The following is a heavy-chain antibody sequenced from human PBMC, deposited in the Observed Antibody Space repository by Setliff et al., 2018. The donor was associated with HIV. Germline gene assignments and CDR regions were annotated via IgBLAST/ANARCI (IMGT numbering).Heavy chain of an antibody. Sequence: PSETLSLTCAVYGGSFSGYYWSWIRQPPGKGLEWIGEINHSRSTNYNPSLKSRVTISVDTSKNQFSLKLSSVTAADTAVYYCARGRGYSGYYYYYYYMDVWGKGTTVTVSS. CDR1: GGSFSGYY. V-gene: IGHV4-34*01. CDR3: ARGRGYSGYYYYYYYMDV. D-gene: IGHD5-12*01. J-gene: IGHJ6*03. CDR2: INHSRST.